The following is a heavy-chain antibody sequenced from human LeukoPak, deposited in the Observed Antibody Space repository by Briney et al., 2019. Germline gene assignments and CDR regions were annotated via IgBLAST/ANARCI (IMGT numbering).Heavy chain of an antibody. Sequence: PSETLSLTCAVYGGSFSGYYWNWIRQPPGEGLEWIGEIDHSGSTNYNPSLKSRVTISVDTSKNQFSLKLPSVTAADTDVYYCARGYCSGGSCYPLKSIYYYYMDVWGKGTTVTFSS. D-gene: IGHD2-15*01. J-gene: IGHJ6*03. CDR1: GGSFSGYY. CDR3: ARGYCSGGSCYPLKSIYYYYMDV. CDR2: IDHSGST. V-gene: IGHV4-34*01.